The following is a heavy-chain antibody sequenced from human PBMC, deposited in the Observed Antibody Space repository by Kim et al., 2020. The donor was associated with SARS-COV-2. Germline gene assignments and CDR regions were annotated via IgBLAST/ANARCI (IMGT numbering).Heavy chain of an antibody. V-gene: IGHV4-31*03. J-gene: IGHJ4*02. Sequence: SETLSLTCTVSGGSISSGGYYWSWIRQHPGKGLEWIGYIYYSGSTYYNPSLKSRVTISVDTSKNQFSLKLSSVTAADTAVYYCARGPLSYCGGDCYYPDYWGQGTLVTVSS. CDR1: GGSISSGGYY. D-gene: IGHD2-21*02. CDR2: IYYSGST. CDR3: ARGPLSYCGGDCYYPDY.